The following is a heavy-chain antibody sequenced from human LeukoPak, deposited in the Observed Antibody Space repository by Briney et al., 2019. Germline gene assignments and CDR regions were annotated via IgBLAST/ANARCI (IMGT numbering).Heavy chain of an antibody. CDR3: ARGHGVDFP. J-gene: IGHJ5*02. CDR2: IRYDGSNK. V-gene: IGHV3-30*02. CDR1: GFTFSSYG. D-gene: IGHD3-3*01. Sequence: GGSLRLSCAASGFTFSSYGMHWVRQAPGKGLEWVAFIRYDGSNKNYADSVKGRFTISRDNSKNTLYLQMNSLRAEDTAVYYCARGHGVDFPWGQGTLVTVSS.